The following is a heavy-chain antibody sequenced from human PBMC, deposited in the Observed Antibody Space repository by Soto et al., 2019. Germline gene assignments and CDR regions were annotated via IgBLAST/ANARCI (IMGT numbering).Heavy chain of an antibody. J-gene: IGHJ4*02. CDR2: ISTYNGNT. CDR3: ARDGYGDYGY. Sequence: QVQLVQSGAEVKKPGTSVKVSCKASGYTFTSNGISWVRQAPGQGLEWMGWISTYNGNTNYAQKLQGRVTMARDTATSIAYMELRDLRSDDTAVYYCARDGYGDYGYWGQGSLVTVSS. V-gene: IGHV1-18*01. D-gene: IGHD4-17*01. CDR1: GYTFTSNG.